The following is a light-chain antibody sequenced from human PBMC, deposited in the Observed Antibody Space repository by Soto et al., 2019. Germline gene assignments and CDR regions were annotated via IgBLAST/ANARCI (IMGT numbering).Light chain of an antibody. V-gene: IGKV3-15*01. J-gene: IGKJ5*01. CDR3: QQYNNWPPT. CDR2: GAS. CDR1: QSISDT. Sequence: ETVMTQSPATLSVSPGGRATLSCRASQSISDTLAWYQQKPGQAPRLLIHGASTRATGFPARFNGSGSGTEFTLTISSLQSEDFAVYYCQQYNNWPPTFGQGTRLEIK.